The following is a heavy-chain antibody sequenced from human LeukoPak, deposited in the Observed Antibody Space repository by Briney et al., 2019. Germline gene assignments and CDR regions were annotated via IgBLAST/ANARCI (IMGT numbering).Heavy chain of an antibody. J-gene: IGHJ5*02. CDR1: GYSFTTYG. D-gene: IGHD6-6*01. CDR3: ARDMIAARPNWFDP. CDR2: ISAYNGNT. V-gene: IGHV1-18*01. Sequence: GASVKVSCKASGYSFTTYGISWVRQAPGQGLEWMGWISAYNGNTNYAQKLQGRVTMTTDTSTSTAYIELRSLRYDDTAVYYCARDMIAARPNWFDPGAREPWSPSPQ.